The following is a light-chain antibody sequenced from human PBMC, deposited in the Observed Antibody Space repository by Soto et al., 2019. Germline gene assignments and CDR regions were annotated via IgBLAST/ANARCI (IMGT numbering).Light chain of an antibody. CDR1: QSVNSNY. CDR3: QQSGRSTLLYT. CDR2: GAS. J-gene: IGKJ2*01. V-gene: IGKV3-20*01. Sequence: EIVLTQSPGTLSLSPGERATLSCRASQSVNSNYLAWYQQKPCQAPRLLIYGASTRAAGVPDRFSGSGSGKDFTLTLTRLEHEGFTVYYWQQSGRSTLLYTFGPRNKVEVK.